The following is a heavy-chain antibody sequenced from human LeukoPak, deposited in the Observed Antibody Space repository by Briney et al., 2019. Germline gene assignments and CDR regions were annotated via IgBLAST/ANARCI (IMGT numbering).Heavy chain of an antibody. CDR1: GGSISSSSYY. D-gene: IGHD3-16*01. CDR3: ARVSWVTNWFDP. Sequence: SETLSLTCTVSGGSISSSSYYWGWIRQPPGKGLGWIGSIYDSGSTYYNSSLKSRVTISVDTSKNQFSLKLSSVTAADTAVYYCARVSWVTNWFDPWGQGTLVTVSS. CDR2: IYDSGST. J-gene: IGHJ5*02. V-gene: IGHV4-39*07.